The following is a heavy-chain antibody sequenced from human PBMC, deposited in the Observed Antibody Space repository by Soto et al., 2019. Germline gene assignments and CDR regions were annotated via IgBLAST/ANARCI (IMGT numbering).Heavy chain of an antibody. Sequence: ASVKVSCKASGYTFTSYGISWVRQTPGQGLEWMGWISAYNGNTNYAQKLQGRVTMTTDTSTSTAYMELRSPRSDDTAVYYCARDRQDLDYYYGMDVWGQGTTVTVSS. CDR3: ARDRQDLDYYYGMDV. J-gene: IGHJ6*02. CDR1: GYTFTSYG. CDR2: ISAYNGNT. V-gene: IGHV1-18*04.